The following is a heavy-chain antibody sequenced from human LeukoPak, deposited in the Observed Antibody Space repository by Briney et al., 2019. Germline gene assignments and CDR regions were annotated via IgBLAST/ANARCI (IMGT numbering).Heavy chain of an antibody. CDR1: GFTFSSYW. Sequence: GGSLRLSCAASGFTFSSYWMHWVRQAPGKGLVWVSRINSDGSSTSYADSVKGRFTISRDNAKSTLYLQMNSLRAEDTAVYYCARGISSSWYGGSEYFQHWGQGTLVTVSS. D-gene: IGHD6-13*01. CDR2: INSDGSST. V-gene: IGHV3-74*01. CDR3: ARGISSSWYGGSEYFQH. J-gene: IGHJ1*01.